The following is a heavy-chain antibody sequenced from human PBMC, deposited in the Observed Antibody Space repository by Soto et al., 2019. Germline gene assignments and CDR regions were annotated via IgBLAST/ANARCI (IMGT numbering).Heavy chain of an antibody. D-gene: IGHD2-21*01. V-gene: IGHV3-11*06. CDR2: ISPKSTYR. J-gene: IGHJ4*02. CDR3: ARGGGGGLFEH. CDR1: GFTFRAYY. Sequence: PGGSLRLSCTASGFTFRAYYMSWIRQAPGKGLEWLSHISPKSTYRNYADSVKGRFTISRDNTKSSLFLQMNSLGVEDTAVYYCARGGGGGLFEHWGQGVLVTV.